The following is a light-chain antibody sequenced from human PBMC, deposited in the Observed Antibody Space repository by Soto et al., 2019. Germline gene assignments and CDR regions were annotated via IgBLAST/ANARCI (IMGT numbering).Light chain of an antibody. CDR3: QQSYNTPRT. CDR2: AAS. V-gene: IGKV1-39*01. Sequence: DIQMTQSPSSLSASVGDRVTVTCRASQSISFYLNWYQQKPGKAPNLLIYAASSLQSGVPSRFSGSGSGTDFTLTISSLQPEDFANYYCQQSYNTPRTFGQGTKVEIK. CDR1: QSISFY. J-gene: IGKJ1*01.